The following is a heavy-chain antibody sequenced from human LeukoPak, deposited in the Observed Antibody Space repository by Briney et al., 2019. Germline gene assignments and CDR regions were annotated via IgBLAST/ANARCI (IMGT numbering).Heavy chain of an antibody. J-gene: IGHJ6*03. Sequence: GASVKVSCKVSGYTLTELSMHWVRQAPGQGPEWMGGIIPIFGTANYAQKFQGRVTITADESTSTAYMELSSLRSEDTAVYYCARDHIGPPYEVYYYYMDVWGKGTTVTISS. D-gene: IGHD3-22*01. V-gene: IGHV1-69*13. CDR1: GYTLTELS. CDR2: IIPIFGTA. CDR3: ARDHIGPPYEVYYYYMDV.